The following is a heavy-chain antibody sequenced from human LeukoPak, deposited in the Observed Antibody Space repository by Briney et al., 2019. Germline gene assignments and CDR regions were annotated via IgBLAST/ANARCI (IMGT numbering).Heavy chain of an antibody. V-gene: IGHV4-59*08. CDR1: GVSITSYY. CDR2: IYHSGST. D-gene: IGHD3-22*01. CDR3: ARRGYYYDSSHYYYFDY. Sequence: PSETLSLTCTVSGVSITSYYWSWIRQPPGKGLEWIGSIYHSGSTNDNPSLKSRVTTSVDTSKNQFSLKRSSVTAADTAVYYCARRGYYYDSSHYYYFDYWGQGTLVTVSS. J-gene: IGHJ4*02.